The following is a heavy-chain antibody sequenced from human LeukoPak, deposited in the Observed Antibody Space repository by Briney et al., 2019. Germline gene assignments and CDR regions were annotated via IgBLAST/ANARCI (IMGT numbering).Heavy chain of an antibody. CDR3: ATEQWLAPPPDS. CDR2: INTDGTVT. Sequence: GGSLTLSCAASGFTFSKYWMLWVRQAPGKGLESVWQINTDGTVTTYAGAVKGQYNVSQDNADTTMFLQMTRGRDQDTAVYYCATEQWLAPPPDSWGQGTSVTVPS. V-gene: IGHV3-74*01. D-gene: IGHD6-19*01. J-gene: IGHJ4*02. CDR1: GFTFSKYW.